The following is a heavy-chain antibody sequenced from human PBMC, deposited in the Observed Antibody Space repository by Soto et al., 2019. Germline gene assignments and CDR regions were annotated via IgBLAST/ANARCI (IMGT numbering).Heavy chain of an antibody. V-gene: IGHV1-18*01. CDR2: ISAYNGNT. CDR1: GYTFTSYG. Sequence: QVQLVQSGAEVKKPGASVKVSCKASGYTFTSYGISWVRQAPGQGLEWMGWISAYNGNTNYAQKLQGRVTMTTDTSTSTAYMELRSLRSDDTAVYYCARVPQVIKYQLPSLNWFDPWGQGTLVTVSS. J-gene: IGHJ5*02. D-gene: IGHD2-2*01. CDR3: ARVPQVIKYQLPSLNWFDP.